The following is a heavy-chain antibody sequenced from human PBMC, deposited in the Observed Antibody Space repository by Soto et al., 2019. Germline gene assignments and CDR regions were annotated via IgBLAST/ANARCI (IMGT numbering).Heavy chain of an antibody. CDR1: GFTFSSYG. D-gene: IGHD1-26*01. V-gene: IGHV3-33*01. Sequence: HPGGSLRLSCAASGFTFSSYGMHWVRQAPGKGLEWVADIWYGFSTKYYADSVKGRFTISRDNAKNSVYLQMDSLRAEDTAVYYCARDASGSYDPFAAFDIWGQGTMVTVSS. J-gene: IGHJ3*02. CDR3: ARDASGSYDPFAAFDI. CDR2: IWYGFSTK.